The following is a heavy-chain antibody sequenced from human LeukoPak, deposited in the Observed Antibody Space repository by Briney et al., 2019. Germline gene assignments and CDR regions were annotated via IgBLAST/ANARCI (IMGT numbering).Heavy chain of an antibody. CDR1: GGSFSGYY. Sequence: PSETLSLTCAVYGGSFSGYYWSWIRQPPGKGLEWIGEINHSGSTNYNPSLKSRVTISVDTSKNQFSLKLSSVTAADTAVYYCARGIRPVQRLVYTRWEEFDYWGQGTLGTVSA. CDR3: ARGIRPVQRLVYTRWEEFDY. CDR2: INHSGST. V-gene: IGHV4-34*01. D-gene: IGHD6-13*01. J-gene: IGHJ4*02.